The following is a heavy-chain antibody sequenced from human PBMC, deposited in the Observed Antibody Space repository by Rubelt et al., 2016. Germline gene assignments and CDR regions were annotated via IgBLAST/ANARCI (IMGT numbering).Heavy chain of an antibody. D-gene: IGHD6-19*01. Sequence: QVQLVQSGAEVRKPGASVKVSCKASGYTFTGYGISWVRQAPGQGLEWMGWISAYNGNTNYAQKLQGRVAMPTDASTSTAYRELRSLRFDDTAVYYCARRSSGWPLNSHWGQGTLVTVSS. V-gene: IGHV1-18*01. CDR1: GYTFTGYG. CDR2: ISAYNGNT. J-gene: IGHJ4*02. CDR3: ARRSSGWPLNSH.